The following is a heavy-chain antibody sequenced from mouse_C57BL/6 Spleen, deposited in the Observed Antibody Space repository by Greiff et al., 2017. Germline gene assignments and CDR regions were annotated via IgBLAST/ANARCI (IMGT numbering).Heavy chain of an antibody. V-gene: IGHV5-4*01. J-gene: IGHJ4*01. CDR2: ISDGGSYT. D-gene: IGHD3-2*02. CDR1: GFTFSSYA. CDR3: ARVRSGNAMDY. Sequence: EVQRVESGGGLVKPGGSLKLSCAASGFTFSSYAMSWVRQTPEKRLEWVATISDGGSYTYYPDNVKGRFTISRDNAKNNLYLQMSHLKSEDTAMYYCARVRSGNAMDYWGQGTSVTVSS.